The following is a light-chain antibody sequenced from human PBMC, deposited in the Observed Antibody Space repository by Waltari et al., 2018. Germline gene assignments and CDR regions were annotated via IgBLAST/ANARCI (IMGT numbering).Light chain of an antibody. CDR2: AAS. J-gene: IGKJ1*01. V-gene: IGKV1-39*01. CDR3: QQSSSTPGT. Sequence: DIQMTQSPSSLSASVGDRVAITCRASQSISTYLNWYQQRPGKAPKPLIYAASSLQSGVPSRFSGSGSGTDFTLTITSLRPEDFATYFCQQSSSTPGTFGQGTKVEIK. CDR1: QSISTY.